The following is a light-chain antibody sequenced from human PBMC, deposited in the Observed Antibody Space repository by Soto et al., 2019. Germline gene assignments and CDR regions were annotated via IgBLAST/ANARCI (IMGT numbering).Light chain of an antibody. CDR1: QSVSSSY. CDR2: GAS. J-gene: IGKJ4*01. CDR3: QQYGSSPGT. V-gene: IGKV3-20*01. Sequence: EIVLTQSPGTLSLSPGERATLSCRDSQSVSSSYLAWYQQKPGQAPRLLIYGASSRATGIPDRFSGSGSGTDFTLTISRLEPEDLAVYYCQQYGSSPGTFGGGTKVDIK.